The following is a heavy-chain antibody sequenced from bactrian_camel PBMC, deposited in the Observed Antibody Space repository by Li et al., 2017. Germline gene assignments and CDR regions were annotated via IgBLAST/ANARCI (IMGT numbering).Heavy chain of an antibody. Sequence: QLVESGGGSVQSGGSLRLSCAASGVTYRLYYMGWFRQVPGKERKGVASIDTDGLTIYSDSAKGRFTISQDSAKNTLYLLMNSLKLDDTAVYYCAARAARRYTGGYCSPASFGYWGQGTQVTVS. CDR2: IDTDGLT. J-gene: IGHJ6*01. CDR1: GVTYRLYY. CDR3: AARAARRYTGGYCSPASFGY. D-gene: IGHD2*01. V-gene: IGHV3S9*01.